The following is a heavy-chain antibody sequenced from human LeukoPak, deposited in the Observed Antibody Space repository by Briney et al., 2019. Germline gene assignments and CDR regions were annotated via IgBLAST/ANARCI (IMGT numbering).Heavy chain of an antibody. D-gene: IGHD2-2*01. V-gene: IGHV3-7*03. Sequence: GESLRLSCAASGFTFSSYWMGWVRQAPGKGLEWVAKIKQDGSEKYYVDSVRGRFAVSRDNAKDSLYLQMNSLRAEDTAVYYCAKPYGDCSSTSCYYFDYWGQGTLVTVSS. CDR1: GFTFSSYW. CDR2: IKQDGSEK. J-gene: IGHJ4*02. CDR3: AKPYGDCSSTSCYYFDY.